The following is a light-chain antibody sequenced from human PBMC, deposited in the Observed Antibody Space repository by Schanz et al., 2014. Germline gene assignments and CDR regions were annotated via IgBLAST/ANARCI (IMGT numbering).Light chain of an antibody. CDR1: SSNIGAGYD. J-gene: IGLJ3*02. CDR3: QSYDRSLSAWV. V-gene: IGLV1-40*01. CDR2: GDT. Sequence: QSVLTQPPSVSGAPGQRVTISCTGSSSNIGAGYDVHWYQQLPGTAPKLLIHGDTNRPSGVPDRFSGSKSGTSASLAITGLQAEDEADYYCQSYDRSLSAWVFGGGTKLTVL.